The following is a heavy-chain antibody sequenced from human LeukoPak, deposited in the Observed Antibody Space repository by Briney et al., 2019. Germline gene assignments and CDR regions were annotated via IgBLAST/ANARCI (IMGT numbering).Heavy chain of an antibody. CDR3: ARDSGAQYYSDY. CDR1: GGSISSGSYY. V-gene: IGHV4-61*02. D-gene: IGHD1-1*01. CDR2: IYTSGST. Sequence: PSETLSLTCTVSGGSISSGSYYWSWIRQPAGKGLEWIGRIYTSGSTNYNPSLKSRVTISVDTSKNQFSLKLSSVTAADTAVYYCARDSGAQYYSDYWGQGTLVTVSS. J-gene: IGHJ4*02.